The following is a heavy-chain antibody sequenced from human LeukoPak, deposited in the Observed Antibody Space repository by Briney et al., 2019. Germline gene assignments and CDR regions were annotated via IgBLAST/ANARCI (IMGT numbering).Heavy chain of an antibody. D-gene: IGHD3-22*01. J-gene: IGHJ4*02. Sequence: GGSLRLSCAASGFTFSNAWMSWVRQAPGKGLEWVGRIKSKTDGGTTDYAAPVKGRFTISRDDSKNTLYLQMNSLKTEDTAVYYCARDEIWYDSSGCLDFWGQGTLVTVSS. CDR2: IKSKTDGGTT. CDR1: GFTFSNAW. V-gene: IGHV3-15*01. CDR3: ARDEIWYDSSGCLDF.